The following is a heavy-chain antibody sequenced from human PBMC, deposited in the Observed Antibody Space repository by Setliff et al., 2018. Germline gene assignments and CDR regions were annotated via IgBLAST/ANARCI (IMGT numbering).Heavy chain of an antibody. CDR1: GASVRSHY. J-gene: IGHJ4*02. CDR3: ARLPPLHTPMALTFDY. CDR2: FFYSGDT. D-gene: IGHD5-18*01. Sequence: SETLSLTCTVSGASVRSHYWSWIRQSPEKGLEWIGFFFYSGDTNYNPSLKSRVTISVDTSKNQFSLELRSVTAADTAVYYCARLPPLHTPMALTFDYWGQGILVTVSS. V-gene: IGHV4-59*08.